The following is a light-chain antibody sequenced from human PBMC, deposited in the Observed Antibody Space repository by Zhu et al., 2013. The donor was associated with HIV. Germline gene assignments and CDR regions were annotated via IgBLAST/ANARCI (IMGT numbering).Light chain of an antibody. J-gene: IGKJ4*01. CDR3: QQANSFPLT. Sequence: DIQMTQSPSTLAASVGDRVTITCRASEANDRWLAWYQQKLGKVPKLLISDASNLESGVPSRFSGSGSGTEFTLSISSLQPEDIATYYCQQANSFPLTFGGGTKVEIK. V-gene: IGKV1-5*01. CDR1: EANDRW. CDR2: DAS.